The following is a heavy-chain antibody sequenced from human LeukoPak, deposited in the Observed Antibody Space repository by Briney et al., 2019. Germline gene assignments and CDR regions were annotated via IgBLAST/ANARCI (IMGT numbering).Heavy chain of an antibody. CDR2: IYHNGDT. V-gene: IGHV4-34*01. J-gene: IGHJ3*02. Sequence: KPSETLSLTCAVYGGSFSGYYWSWIRQPPGKGLEWIGYIYHNGDTYYNPSLKSRVSISVDTSKNQFSLKLSSVTAADTAVYYCARAGVVPAAINRAFDIWGQGSVVTVSS. CDR1: GGSFSGYY. CDR3: ARAGVVPAAINRAFDI. D-gene: IGHD2-2*02.